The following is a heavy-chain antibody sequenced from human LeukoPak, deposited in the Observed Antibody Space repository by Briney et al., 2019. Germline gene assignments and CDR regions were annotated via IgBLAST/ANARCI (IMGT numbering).Heavy chain of an antibody. J-gene: IGHJ4*01. D-gene: IGHD3-10*01. V-gene: IGHV4-30-4*01. CDR1: GGSISSGDYY. CDR2: IYYSGST. Sequence: SETLSLTCTVSGGSISSGDYYWSWIRQPPGKGLEWIGYIYYSGSTYYNPSLKSRVTISVDTSKNQFSLKLSSVTAADTAVYYCARFRIRGVIISNWGHGTLVTVSS. CDR3: ARFRIRGVIISN.